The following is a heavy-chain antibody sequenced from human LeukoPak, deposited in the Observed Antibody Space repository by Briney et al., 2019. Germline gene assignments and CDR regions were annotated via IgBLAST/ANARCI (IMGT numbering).Heavy chain of an antibody. CDR2: IVVGSGNT. V-gene: IGHV1-58*02. CDR1: GFTFTSST. J-gene: IGHJ4*02. CDR3: AGTPWFGELTLDY. Sequence: SVKVSCKASGFTFTSSTIQWVRQARGQRLEWIGWIVVGSGNTNYAQKFQKRVIITRDMSTTTVYMELSSLRSEDTAVYYCAGTPWFGELTLDYWGQGTLVTVSS. D-gene: IGHD3-10*01.